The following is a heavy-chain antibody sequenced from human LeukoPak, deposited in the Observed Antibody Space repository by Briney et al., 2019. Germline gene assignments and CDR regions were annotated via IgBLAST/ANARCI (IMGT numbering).Heavy chain of an antibody. CDR2: IYSGGYT. CDR1: AFTVSTNY. J-gene: IGHJ4*02. CDR3: ARNGPGRYYFDF. D-gene: IGHD2-15*01. V-gene: IGHV3-66*01. Sequence: GGSLRLSCAASAFTVSTNYMSWVRQAPGKGLEWVSIIYSGGYTYYADSVMDRFTISRDNSKNTLYLQMNSLTAEDTAVYYCARNGPGRYYFDFWGQGTLVTVSS.